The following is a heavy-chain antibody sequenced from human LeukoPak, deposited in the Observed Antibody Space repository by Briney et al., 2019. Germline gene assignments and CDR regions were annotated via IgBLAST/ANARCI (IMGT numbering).Heavy chain of an antibody. D-gene: IGHD3-22*01. CDR2: IKQDESEK. J-gene: IGHJ4*02. V-gene: IGHV3-7*03. Sequence: GGSLRLSCTASGFSFSNYWMSWVRQAPGKGLEWVASIKQDESEKYYVDSVKGRFTTSRDNAKSSLYLQMNALRGEDTAVYYCARAGMIGTPYPDYWGQGTLVTVSS. CDR3: ARAGMIGTPYPDY. CDR1: GFSFSNYW.